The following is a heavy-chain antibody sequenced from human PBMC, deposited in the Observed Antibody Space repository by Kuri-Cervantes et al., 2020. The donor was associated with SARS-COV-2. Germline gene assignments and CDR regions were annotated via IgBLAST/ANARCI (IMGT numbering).Heavy chain of an antibody. V-gene: IGHV3-73*01. CDR1: GGSISSSS. Sequence: GGSLRLSCSVAGGSISSSSYYWNWIRQSPGKGLEWVGRVRGKANNYATAYAASVKGRFTISRDDSKNMAYLQMNSLKTEDTAVYYCTTLIYYWGQGALVTVSS. J-gene: IGHJ4*02. CDR2: VRGKANNYAT. CDR3: TTLIYY. D-gene: IGHD2-8*01.